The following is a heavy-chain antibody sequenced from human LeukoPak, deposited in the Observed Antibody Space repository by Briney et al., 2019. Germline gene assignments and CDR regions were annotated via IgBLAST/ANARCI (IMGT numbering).Heavy chain of an antibody. Sequence: GGSLRLSCAASGFPFSSYAMSWVRQAPGKGLEWVSAISGSGGSTYYADSVKGRFTISRDNSKNTLYLQMNSLRAEDTAVYYCARVGASSGYALIDYWGQGTLVTVSS. V-gene: IGHV3-23*01. CDR2: ISGSGGST. D-gene: IGHD3-22*01. CDR1: GFPFSSYA. CDR3: ARVGASSGYALIDY. J-gene: IGHJ4*02.